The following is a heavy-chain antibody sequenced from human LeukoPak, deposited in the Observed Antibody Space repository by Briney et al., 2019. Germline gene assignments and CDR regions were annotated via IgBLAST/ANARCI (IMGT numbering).Heavy chain of an antibody. D-gene: IGHD3-22*01. CDR1: GFTFSSYS. V-gene: IGHV3-23*01. J-gene: IGHJ3*02. Sequence: GSLRLSCAASGFTFSSYSMNWVRQAPGNGLEWVSAISGSGGSTYYADSVKGRFTISRDNSKNTLYLQMNSLRAEDTAVYYCAKDAYYDSSGDDAFDIWGQGTMVTVSS. CDR2: ISGSGGST. CDR3: AKDAYYDSSGDDAFDI.